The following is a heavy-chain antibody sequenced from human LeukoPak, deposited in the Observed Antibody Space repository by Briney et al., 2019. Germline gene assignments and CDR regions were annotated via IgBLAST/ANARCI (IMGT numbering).Heavy chain of an antibody. V-gene: IGHV3-43*01. CDR1: GFTFDKYT. CDR3: TKETAFYYSSGSSFYMDI. J-gene: IGHJ6*03. D-gene: IGHD3-10*01. CDR2: ISWDGRSP. Sequence: GGSLRLSCAASGFTFDKYTMHWVRQPPGKGLEWVSLISWDGRSPYYADSVRARFTISRDNSKNSLYLQMNGLKTEDTALYYCTKETAFYYSSGSSFYMDIWGKGTPVTVSS.